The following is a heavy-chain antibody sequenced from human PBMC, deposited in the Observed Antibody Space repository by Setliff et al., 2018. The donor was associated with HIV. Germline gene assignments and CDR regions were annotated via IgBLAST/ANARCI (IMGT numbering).Heavy chain of an antibody. V-gene: IGHV4-4*07. CDR3: ARHRDGGTYPLDY. CDR1: GGSFSTYY. CDR2: VHSTGTT. J-gene: IGHJ4*02. D-gene: IGHD1-26*01. Sequence: SETLSLTCTVSGGSFSTYYWSLIRQPAGEGLEYIGRVHSTGTTIYNPSLKSRVTMSVDTSKNQLSLKLRSVTAADTAVYYCARHRDGGTYPLDYWGQGTLVTVSS.